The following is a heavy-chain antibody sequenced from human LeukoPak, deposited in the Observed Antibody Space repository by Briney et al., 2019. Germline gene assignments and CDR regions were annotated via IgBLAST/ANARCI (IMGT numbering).Heavy chain of an antibody. Sequence: SQTLSLTCTVSGGSISSGDYSWNWIRQPPGKGLEWIGYVYHSESTYYNPSLKSRVTMSVDTSKNQFSLKLSSVTAADTAVYYCARMYSGTSYYFDYWGQGTLVTVSS. J-gene: IGHJ4*02. CDR3: ARMYSGTSYYFDY. V-gene: IGHV4-30-2*02. CDR2: VYHSEST. D-gene: IGHD1-26*01. CDR1: GGSISSGDYS.